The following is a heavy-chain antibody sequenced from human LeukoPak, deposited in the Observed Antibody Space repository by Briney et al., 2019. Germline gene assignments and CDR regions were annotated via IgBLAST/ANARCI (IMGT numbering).Heavy chain of an antibody. CDR2: MHTSGNP. CDR3: ARHSGYFDY. V-gene: IGHV4-4*08. Sequence: SETLSLTCTVSGRSISNDSWAWIRQPPGKGLEYIGYMHTSGNPNYNPSLKSRVTISVDTSKNHFSLRLTSVTAADTAVYFCARHSGYFDYSGQGILVTVSS. D-gene: IGHD3-10*01. CDR1: GRSISNDS. J-gene: IGHJ4*02.